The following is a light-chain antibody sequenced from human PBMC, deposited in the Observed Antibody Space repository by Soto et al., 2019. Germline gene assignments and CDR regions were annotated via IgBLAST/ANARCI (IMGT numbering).Light chain of an antibody. CDR1: SSDVGGYNY. J-gene: IGLJ2*01. CDR3: RSYTSSKVV. Sequence: QYALTQPASVSGSPGQSITISCTGTSSDVGGYNYVSWYQQHPGKAPKLMIYDVSNRPSGVPNRFSGSTSGNTASLTISGLQAEDEADYYFRSYTSSKVVFGGATKMSVL. V-gene: IGLV2-14*01. CDR2: DVS.